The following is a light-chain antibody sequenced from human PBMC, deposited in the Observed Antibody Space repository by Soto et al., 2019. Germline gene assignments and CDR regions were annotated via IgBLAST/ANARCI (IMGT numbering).Light chain of an antibody. CDR1: SSDVGGYNY. CDR2: EVS. CDR3: SSYKTGSTLYV. V-gene: IGLV2-14*01. J-gene: IGLJ1*01. Sequence: QSVLTQPASVSGSPGQSITISCTGTSSDVGGYNYVSWYQQRPATAPKLLLYEVSDRPSGISDRFSASKSGNTASLTISGLQAEDEADYYCSSYKTGSTLYVFGTGTKGTVL.